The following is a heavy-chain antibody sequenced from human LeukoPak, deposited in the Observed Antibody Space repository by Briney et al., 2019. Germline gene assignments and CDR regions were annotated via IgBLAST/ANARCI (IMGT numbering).Heavy chain of an antibody. Sequence: GGSLRLSCAASGFTFSSYSMNWVRQAPGKGLEWVAVIWYDGSNKYYADSVKGRFTISRDNSKNTLYLQMNSLRAEDTAVYYCARDSGSYSIDYWGQGTLVTVSS. J-gene: IGHJ4*02. CDR1: GFTFSSYS. CDR2: IWYDGSNK. CDR3: ARDSGSYSIDY. D-gene: IGHD3-10*01. V-gene: IGHV3-33*08.